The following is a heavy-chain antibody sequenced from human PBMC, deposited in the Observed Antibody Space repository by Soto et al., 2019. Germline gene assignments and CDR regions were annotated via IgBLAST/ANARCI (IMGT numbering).Heavy chain of an antibody. Sequence: SGGSLRLSCAASGFTFSDYAMSWVRQAPGKGLEWVSVFANSGVGTYYADSVKGRFTISRDNSKNMVYLQMTSLRVEDTAVYYCAKGRGLPSELDHWGQGTLVTVSS. J-gene: IGHJ4*02. V-gene: IGHV3-23*01. CDR1: GFTFSDYA. CDR3: AKGRGLPSELDH. CDR2: FANSGVGT.